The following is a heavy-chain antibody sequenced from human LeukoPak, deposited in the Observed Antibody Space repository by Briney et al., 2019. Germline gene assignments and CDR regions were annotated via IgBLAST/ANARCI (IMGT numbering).Heavy chain of an antibody. V-gene: IGHV1-2*02. J-gene: IGHJ6*03. Sequence: GASVKVSCKASGYTFTGYYMHWVRQAPGQGLEWMGWINPNSGGTNYAQKFQGRVTMTRDTSISTAYMELSRLRSDDTAVYYCAGGITIFGVVISYYYYMDVWGKGTTVTVSS. CDR2: INPNSGGT. CDR3: AGGITIFGVVISYYYYMDV. D-gene: IGHD3-3*01. CDR1: GYTFTGYY.